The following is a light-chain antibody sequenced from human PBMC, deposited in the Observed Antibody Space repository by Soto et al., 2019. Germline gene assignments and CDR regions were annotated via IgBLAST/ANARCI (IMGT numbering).Light chain of an antibody. J-gene: IGLJ1*01. CDR2: EGS. CDR3: CSYAGSSTFV. Sequence: QSALTQPASVSGSPGQSITISCTGTSSDVGSYHLVSWYQHHPGKAPKLMIYEGSKRPSGVSNRFSGSKSGNTASLTISGVQAEDEADYYCCSYAGSSTFVFGTGTKLTVL. V-gene: IGLV2-23*01. CDR1: SSDVGSYHL.